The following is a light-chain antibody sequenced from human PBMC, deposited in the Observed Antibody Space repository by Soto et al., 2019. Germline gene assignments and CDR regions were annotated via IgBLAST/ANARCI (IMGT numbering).Light chain of an antibody. V-gene: IGLV4-60*03. J-gene: IGLJ3*02. CDR3: EPWDGHTQGL. CDR1: SGHSSYI. Sequence: QSVLTQSSSASASLGSSVKLTCTLSSGHSSYIIAWHQQQPGKAPRYLMKVEGSGRYNKWSGVPDRFSASSSGADRYLTISNLQSEDEADDYCEPWDGHTQGLFGGGTKLTVL. CDR2: VEGSGRY.